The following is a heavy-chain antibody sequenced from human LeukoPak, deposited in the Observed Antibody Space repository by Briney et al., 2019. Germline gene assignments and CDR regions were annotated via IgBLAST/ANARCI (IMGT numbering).Heavy chain of an antibody. CDR3: ARLRDGYNGLYFDY. J-gene: IGHJ4*02. D-gene: IGHD5-24*01. CDR2: INPNSGGT. Sequence: VASVKVSCKASGYTFTDYYMHWVRQAPGQGLEWMGRINPNSGGTNYAQKFQGRVTMTRDTSISTAYMELRSLRSDDTAAYYCARLRDGYNGLYFDYWGQGTLVTVSS. V-gene: IGHV1-2*06. CDR1: GYTFTDYY.